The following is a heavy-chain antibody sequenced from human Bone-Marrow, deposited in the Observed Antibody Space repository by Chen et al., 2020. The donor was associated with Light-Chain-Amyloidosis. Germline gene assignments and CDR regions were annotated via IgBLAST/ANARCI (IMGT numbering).Heavy chain of an antibody. Sequence: QVQLVQSGAEVKKPGSSVKVSCKASGGTFSSYAISWVRQAPGQGLEWMGGIIPIFGTANYAQKFQGRVTITADKSTSTAYMELSSLRSEDTAVYYCARARIVVVVPAAIYYYYYSMDVWGQGTTVTVSS. CDR2: IIPIFGTA. CDR3: ARARIVVVVPAAIYYYYYSMDV. J-gene: IGHJ6*02. CDR1: GGTFSSYA. D-gene: IGHD2-2*01. V-gene: IGHV1-69*06.